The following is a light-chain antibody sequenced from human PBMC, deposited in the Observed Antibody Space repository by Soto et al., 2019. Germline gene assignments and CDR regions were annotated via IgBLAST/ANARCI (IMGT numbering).Light chain of an antibody. CDR1: QSISNY. Sequence: DIQMTQSPSSLSASVGDRVTITCRASQSISNYLNWYQQKEGKAPQLLIYDASSLLRWVPSRFTGSGSGTEFTLTISNLQPEDFATYYCQQSYSTPQMYTFGQGTKLETK. CDR2: DAS. CDR3: QQSYSTPQMYT. V-gene: IGKV1-39*01. J-gene: IGKJ2*01.